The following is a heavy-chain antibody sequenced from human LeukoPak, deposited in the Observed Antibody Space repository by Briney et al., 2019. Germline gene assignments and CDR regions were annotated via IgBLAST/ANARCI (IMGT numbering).Heavy chain of an antibody. J-gene: IGHJ5*02. V-gene: IGHV4-59*12. D-gene: IGHD6-19*01. CDR1: GGSISSYY. CDR2: IYYSGST. Sequence: SETLSLTCTVSGGSISSYYWSWIRQPPGKGLEWIGYIYYSGSTNYNPSLKSRVTISVDTSKNQFSLKLSSVTAADTAIYYCARVRGIAVAGSRFDPWGQGTLVTVSS. CDR3: ARVRGIAVAGSRFDP.